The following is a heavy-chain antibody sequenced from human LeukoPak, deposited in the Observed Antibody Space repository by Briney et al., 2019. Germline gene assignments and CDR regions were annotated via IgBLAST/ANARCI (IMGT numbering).Heavy chain of an antibody. V-gene: IGHV3-33*01. CDR1: GFTFSSYG. D-gene: IGHD3-22*01. CDR2: IWYDGSNK. CDR3: ASWEPVVISDY. Sequence: GRSLRLSCAASGFTFSSYGMHWVRQAPGKGLEWVAVIWYDGSNKYYADSVKGRFTISRDNSKNTLYLQMNSLRAEDTAVYYCASWEPVVISDYWGQGTLVTVSS. J-gene: IGHJ4*02.